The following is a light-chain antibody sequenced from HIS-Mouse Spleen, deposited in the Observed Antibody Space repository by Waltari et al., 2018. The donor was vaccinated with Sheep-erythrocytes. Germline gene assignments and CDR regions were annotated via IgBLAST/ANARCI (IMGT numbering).Light chain of an antibody. CDR2: DVS. CDR1: SSDVRGYNY. V-gene: IGLV2-11*01. J-gene: IGLJ1*01. Sequence: QSPLTQPRSVSASPGQPVTISCTGTSSDVRGYNYVSWYQQHPGKAPKLMIYDVSKRPSGVPDRFSGSKSGNTASLTISGLQAEDEADYYCCSYAGSYNHVFATGTKVTVL. CDR3: CSYAGSYNHV.